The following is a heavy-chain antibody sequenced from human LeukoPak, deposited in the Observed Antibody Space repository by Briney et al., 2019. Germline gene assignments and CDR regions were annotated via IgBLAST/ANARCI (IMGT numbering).Heavy chain of an antibody. CDR2: INPSGGST. CDR3: ARDIGVLAGLWGGGLDY. J-gene: IGHJ4*02. D-gene: IGHD6-19*01. Sequence: GASVKVSCKASGYTFTSYYMHGVRQAPGQGLEWMGIINPSGGSTSYAQKFQGRVTMTRDTSTSTVYMELSSLRSEDTAVYYCARDIGVLAGLWGGGLDYWGQGTLVTVSS. CDR1: GYTFTSYY. V-gene: IGHV1-46*01.